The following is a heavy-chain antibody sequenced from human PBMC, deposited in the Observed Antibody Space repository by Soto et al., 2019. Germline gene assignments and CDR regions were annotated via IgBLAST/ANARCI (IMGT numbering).Heavy chain of an antibody. V-gene: IGHV4-59*08. CDR3: ARRYYYDSSGYDY. CDR1: GGSISSYY. D-gene: IGHD3-22*01. J-gene: IGHJ4*02. Sequence: SLTCTVSGGSISSYYWSWIRQPPGKGLEWIGYIYYSGSTNYNPSLKSRVTISVDTSKIQFSLKLSSVTAADTAVYYCARRYYYDSSGYDYWGQGTLVTVSS. CDR2: IYYSGST.